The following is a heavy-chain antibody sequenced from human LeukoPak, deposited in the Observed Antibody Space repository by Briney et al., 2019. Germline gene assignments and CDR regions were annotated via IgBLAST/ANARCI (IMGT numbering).Heavy chain of an antibody. CDR1: GFTLDDYA. CDR3: AKARDTFGGVGDASDI. D-gene: IGHD3-16*01. J-gene: IGHJ3*02. CDR2: ISWNSGSI. V-gene: IGHV3-9*01. Sequence: GGSLRLSCAASGFTLDDYAMHWVRQAPGKGLEWVSGISWNSGSIGYADSVKGRFTISRDNAKNSLYLQMNSLRAEDTALYYCAKARDTFGGVGDASDIWGQGTMVTVSS.